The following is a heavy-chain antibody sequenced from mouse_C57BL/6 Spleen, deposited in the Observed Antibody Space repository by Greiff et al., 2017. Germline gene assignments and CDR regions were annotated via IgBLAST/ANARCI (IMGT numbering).Heavy chain of an antibody. J-gene: IGHJ4*01. D-gene: IGHD1-2*01. CDR2: INYDGSST. V-gene: IGHV5-16*01. CDR1: GFTFSDYY. Sequence: EVHLVESEGGLVQPGSSMKLSCTASGFTFSDYYMSWVRQVPEKGLEWVANINYDGSSTYYLDSLKSRFIISRDNAKNILYLQMSSLKSEDTATYYCARGTRPGAMDYWGQGTSVTVSS. CDR3: ARGTRPGAMDY.